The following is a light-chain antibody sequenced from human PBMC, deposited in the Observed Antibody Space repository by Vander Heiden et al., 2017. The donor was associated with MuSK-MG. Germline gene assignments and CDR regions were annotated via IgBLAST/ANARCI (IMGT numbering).Light chain of an antibody. J-gene: IGKJ1*01. V-gene: IGKV4-1*01. CDR2: WAS. CDR3: QQYHSTPQT. CDR1: QNILYSSNNKNY. Sequence: DIVMTQSPHSLAVSLGERATINCKSSQNILYSSNNKNYLAWYQQKPGQPPKLLIYWASTRESGVPDRFSGSGSRTDFTLTISSLQAEDVAVYYCQQYHSTPQTFGQGTKVEIK.